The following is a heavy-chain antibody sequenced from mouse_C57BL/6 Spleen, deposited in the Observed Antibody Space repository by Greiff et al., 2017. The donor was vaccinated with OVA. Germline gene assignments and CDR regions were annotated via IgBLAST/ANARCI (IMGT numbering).Heavy chain of an antibody. CDR1: GYTFTSYW. CDR3: APDGYSWFAY. J-gene: IGHJ3*01. D-gene: IGHD2-3*01. V-gene: IGHV1-64*01. CDR2: IHPNSGST. Sequence: QVQLQQPGAELVKPGASVELSCKASGYTFTSYWMHWVKQRPGQGLEWIGMIHPNSGSTNYNEKFKSKATLTVDKSSSTAYMQLSSLTSEDSAVYYCAPDGYSWFAYWGQGTLVTVSA.